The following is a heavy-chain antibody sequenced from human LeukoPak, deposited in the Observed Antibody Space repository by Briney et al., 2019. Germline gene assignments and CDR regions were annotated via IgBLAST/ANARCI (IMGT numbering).Heavy chain of an antibody. CDR3: ARGDLLRYFDWLFSAYGMDV. CDR1: GFTFSSYA. D-gene: IGHD3-9*01. J-gene: IGHJ6*02. CDR2: ISYDGSNK. V-gene: IGHV3-30-3*01. Sequence: GGSLRLSCAASGFTFSSYAMHWVRQAPGKGLEWVAVISYDGSNKYYADSVKGRFTICRDNSKNTLYLQMNSLRAEDTAVYYCARGDLLRYFDWLFSAYGMDVWGQGTTVTVSS.